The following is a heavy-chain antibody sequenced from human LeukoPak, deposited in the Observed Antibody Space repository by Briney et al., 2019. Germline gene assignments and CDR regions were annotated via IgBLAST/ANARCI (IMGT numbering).Heavy chain of an antibody. V-gene: IGHV4-61*02. J-gene: IGHJ6*02. D-gene: IGHD3/OR15-3a*01. CDR2: IYTSGST. Sequence: SETLSLTCTVSGGSVSSGSYYWSWIRQPPGKGLEWIGRIYTSGSTNYNPSLKSRVTISVDTSKNQFSLKLSSVTAADTAVYYCAREAPLLDRNYYGMDVWGQGTTVTVSS. CDR1: GGSVSSGSYY. CDR3: AREAPLLDRNYYGMDV.